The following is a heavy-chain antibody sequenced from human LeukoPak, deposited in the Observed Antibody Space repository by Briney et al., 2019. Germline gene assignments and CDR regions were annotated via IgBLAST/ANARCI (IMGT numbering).Heavy chain of an antibody. J-gene: IGHJ6*03. CDR1: GFTFSKYS. CDR3: ARGGNYCSGGSCHARYMDV. D-gene: IGHD2-15*01. V-gene: IGHV3-21*01. CDR2: ISSSGSYI. Sequence: GRSLRLSCAASGFTFSKYSMNWVRQAPGKGLEWVSSISSSGSYIYYADSLRGRFTISRDNAKNSLYLQMNGLRAEDTAVYYCARGGNYCSGGSCHARYMDVWGKGTTVTVSS.